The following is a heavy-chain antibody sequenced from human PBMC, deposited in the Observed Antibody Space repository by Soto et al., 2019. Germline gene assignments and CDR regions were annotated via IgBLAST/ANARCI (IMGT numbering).Heavy chain of an antibody. J-gene: IGHJ3*02. D-gene: IGHD1-1*01. CDR2: INPNSDYT. Sequence: EASVKVSCKASGYTFTTYYMHWVRQAPGQGLEWMGIINPNSDYTSYAQKFLGRVTMTRDTSTSTVYMELSSLRSEDTAVYYCATNPEPPDVFDIWGQGTMVTVSS. V-gene: IGHV1-46*01. CDR3: ATNPEPPDVFDI. CDR1: GYTFTTYY.